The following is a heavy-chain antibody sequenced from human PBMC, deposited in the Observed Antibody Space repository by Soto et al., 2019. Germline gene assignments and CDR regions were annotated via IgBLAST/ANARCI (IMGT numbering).Heavy chain of an antibody. V-gene: IGHV1-2*02. Sequence: QVQLVQSGAEVKKPGASVKVSCKASGYTFTGYYMHWVRQAPGQGLEWMGWINPNSGGTNYAQKFQGRVTMTRDTSISTAYMELSRLRSDDTAVYYCARELEVLPISWLDPWFAPWGQGTLVTVSS. D-gene: IGHD1-26*01. CDR3: ARELEVLPISWLDPWFAP. J-gene: IGHJ5*02. CDR1: GYTFTGYY. CDR2: INPNSGGT.